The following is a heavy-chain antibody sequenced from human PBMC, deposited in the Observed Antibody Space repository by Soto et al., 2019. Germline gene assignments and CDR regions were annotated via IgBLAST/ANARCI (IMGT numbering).Heavy chain of an antibody. CDR3: ARFRFFAMDV. CDR2: INVRSTTL. D-gene: IGHD3-3*01. Sequence: GGSLRLSCAASEFTFSNHDMSWVRQAPGKGLEWVSYINVRSTTLSYADSEEGRFIVSRDNAENSLYLQMNNLRDEDTAIYYCARFRFFAMDVWGQGTTVTVSS. CDR1: EFTFSNHD. J-gene: IGHJ6*02. V-gene: IGHV3-48*02.